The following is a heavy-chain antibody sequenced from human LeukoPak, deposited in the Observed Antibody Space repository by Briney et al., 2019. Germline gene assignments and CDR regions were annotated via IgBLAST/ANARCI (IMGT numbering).Heavy chain of an antibody. CDR3: ARHHVGDYGGGFDY. V-gene: IGHV3-21*01. D-gene: IGHD4-23*01. CDR2: ISSSSSYI. CDR1: GFTFSSYS. J-gene: IGHJ4*02. Sequence: PGGSLRLSCAASGFTFSSYSMNWVRQAPGKGLEWVSSISSSSSYIYYADSVKGRFTISRDNAKNSLYLQMNSLRAEDTTVYYCARHHVGDYGGGFDYWGQGTLVTVSS.